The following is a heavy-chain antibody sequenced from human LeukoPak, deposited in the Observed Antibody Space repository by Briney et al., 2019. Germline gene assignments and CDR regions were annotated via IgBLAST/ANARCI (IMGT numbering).Heavy chain of an antibody. CDR3: AKVGPSLVRGLIRGGARYYYNYMDV. J-gene: IGHJ6*03. V-gene: IGHV3-21*04. CDR1: GFTFSSYS. D-gene: IGHD3-10*01. Sequence: PGGSLRLSCAASGFTFSSYSMNWVRQAPGKGLEWVSSISSSSSYIYYADSVKGRFAISRDTSKNTLYLQMNSLRAEDTAVYYCAKVGPSLVRGLIRGGARYYYNYMDVWGKGTTVTISS. CDR2: ISSSSSYI.